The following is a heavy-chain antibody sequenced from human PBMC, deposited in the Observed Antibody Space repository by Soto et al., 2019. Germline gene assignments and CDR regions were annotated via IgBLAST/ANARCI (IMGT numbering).Heavy chain of an antibody. CDR3: AREPTQHCSRTSCYLYYYYGMDV. Sequence: QVQLQESGPGLVKPSGTLSLTCAVSGGSISSSNWWSWVRQPPGKGLEWIGEIYHSGSTNYNPSLKSRVTISVDKSKNQFSLKLSSVTAADTAVYYCAREPTQHCSRTSCYLYYYYGMDVWGQGTTVTVSS. D-gene: IGHD2-2*01. J-gene: IGHJ6*02. CDR2: IYHSGST. V-gene: IGHV4-4*02. CDR1: GGSISSSNW.